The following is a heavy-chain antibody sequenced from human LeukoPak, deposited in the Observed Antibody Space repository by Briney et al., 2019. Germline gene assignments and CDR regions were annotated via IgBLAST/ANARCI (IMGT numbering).Heavy chain of an antibody. D-gene: IGHD6-19*01. CDR2: INHSGST. V-gene: IGHV4-34*01. J-gene: IGHJ4*02. CDR3: ARGRRRIAVAGTGKNFDY. CDR1: GGSLGGYY. Sequence: PSETLSLTCAVYGGSLGGYYWSWIRQPPGKGLEWIGEINHSGSTNYNPSLKSRVTISVDTSKNQFSLKLSSVTAADTAVYYCARGRRRIAVAGTGKNFDYWGQGTLVTVSS.